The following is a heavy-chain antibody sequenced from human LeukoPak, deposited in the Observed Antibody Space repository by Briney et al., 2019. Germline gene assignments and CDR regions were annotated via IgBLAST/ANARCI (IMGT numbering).Heavy chain of an antibody. J-gene: IGHJ6*02. CDR1: GGTFSSYA. V-gene: IGHV1-69*04. D-gene: IGHD1-1*01. CDR3: ARDFDNWNEALDYYYGMDV. Sequence: GASVKVSCKASGGTFSSYAISWVRQAPGQGLEWMGRIIPILGIANYAQKFQGRVTITADKSTSTAYMELSSLRSEDTAVYYCARDFDNWNEALDYYYGMDVWGQGTTVTVSS. CDR2: IIPILGIA.